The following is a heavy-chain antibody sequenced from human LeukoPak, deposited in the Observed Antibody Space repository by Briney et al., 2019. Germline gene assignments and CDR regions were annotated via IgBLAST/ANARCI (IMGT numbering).Heavy chain of an antibody. Sequence: PSETLSLTCTVSGGSVSSGSYYWSWIRQPPGKGLEWIGYICYSGSTNYNPSLKSRVTISVDTSKNQFSLKLSSVTAADTAVYYCARVYYYDSRRIDIWGQGTMVTVSS. CDR2: ICYSGST. J-gene: IGHJ3*02. D-gene: IGHD3-22*01. CDR3: ARVYYYDSRRIDI. V-gene: IGHV4-61*01. CDR1: GGSVSSGSYY.